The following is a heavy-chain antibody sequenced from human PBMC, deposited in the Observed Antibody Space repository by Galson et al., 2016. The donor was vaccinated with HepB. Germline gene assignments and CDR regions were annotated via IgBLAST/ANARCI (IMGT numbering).Heavy chain of an antibody. J-gene: IGHJ6*03. CDR3: ARGGGSGNYFYYHYHMDV. Sequence: CAISGDSASNNGVAWNWIRQSPSRGLEWLGRAYYRSNFYYDYATSVKSRITINADTSKNQLSVQLNSVTPDDTAVYYCARGGGSGNYFYYHYHMDVWGQGTTVTVSS. CDR2: AYYRSNFYY. V-gene: IGHV6-1*01. CDR1: GDSASNNGVA. D-gene: IGHD3-10*01.